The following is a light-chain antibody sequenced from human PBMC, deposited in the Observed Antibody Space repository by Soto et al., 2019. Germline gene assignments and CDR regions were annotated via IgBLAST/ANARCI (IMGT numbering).Light chain of an antibody. V-gene: IGLV1-40*01. CDR2: GND. Sequence: QSVLTQPPSVSGAPGQRVSISCTGSSTNIGAGYDVHWYQQLPGTAPKLLIYGNDSRPSGVPDRFSGSKSGTSASLAITGLQAEDEADYYCQSYDGSLSGYVFVSGNKVTVL. CDR1: STNIGAGYD. J-gene: IGLJ1*01. CDR3: QSYDGSLSGYV.